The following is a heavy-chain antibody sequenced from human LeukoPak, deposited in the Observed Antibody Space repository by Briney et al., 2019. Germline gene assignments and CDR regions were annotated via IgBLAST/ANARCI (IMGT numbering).Heavy chain of an antibody. D-gene: IGHD3-10*01. CDR3: ARASTPITMIRGTPLDY. CDR1: GFTFSNYG. J-gene: IGHJ4*02. CDR2: IRYDDITK. V-gene: IGHV3-30*02. Sequence: GGSLRLSCAASGFTFSNYGMHWVRQAPGKGLEWVAFIRYDDITKYYADSVKGRFTISRDNSKNTLYLQMNSLRAEDTAVYYCARASTPITMIRGTPLDYWGQGTLVTVSS.